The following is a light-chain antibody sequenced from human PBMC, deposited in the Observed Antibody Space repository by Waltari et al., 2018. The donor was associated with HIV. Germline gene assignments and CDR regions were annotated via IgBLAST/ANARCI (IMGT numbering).Light chain of an antibody. Sequence: QSALTQPASVSGSPGQSITISCTGTSSDVGGYNAVSWYQHHPGEAPRLMIDEVSNRPSGISNRFSGSKSRNTASLTISGLQAEDEADYFCSSSTYSSPVVFGGGTKLTVL. CDR1: SSDVGGYNA. J-gene: IGLJ3*02. CDR3: SSSTYSSPVV. CDR2: EVS. V-gene: IGLV2-14*01.